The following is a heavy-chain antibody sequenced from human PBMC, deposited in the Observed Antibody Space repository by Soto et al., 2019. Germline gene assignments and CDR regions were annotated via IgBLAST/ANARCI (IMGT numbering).Heavy chain of an antibody. CDR3: ARDKSRYSSSWWDY. Sequence: QVQLVQSGAEVKKPGSLVKVSCKASGGTFSSYAISWVRQAPGQGLEWMGGIIPIFGTANYAQKFQGRVTITADESTSTAYMELSSLRSEDTAVYYCARDKSRYSSSWWDYWGQGTLVTVSS. V-gene: IGHV1-69*01. CDR2: IIPIFGTA. J-gene: IGHJ4*02. D-gene: IGHD6-13*01. CDR1: GGTFSSYA.